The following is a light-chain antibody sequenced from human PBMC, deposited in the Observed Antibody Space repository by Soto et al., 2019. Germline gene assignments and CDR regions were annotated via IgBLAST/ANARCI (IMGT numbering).Light chain of an antibody. J-gene: IGLJ1*01. CDR2: EGS. V-gene: IGLV2-8*01. CDR1: SNDVGGYNF. CDR3: SSYAGNNIYYV. Sequence: QSALTQPPSASGSPGQSVTISCTGTSNDVGGYNFVSWYQQHPGKAPKLMIFEGSKRPSGVTDRFSGSKSGSTASLTISGLQAEDEADYYCSSYAGNNIYYVFGTGTKVTVL.